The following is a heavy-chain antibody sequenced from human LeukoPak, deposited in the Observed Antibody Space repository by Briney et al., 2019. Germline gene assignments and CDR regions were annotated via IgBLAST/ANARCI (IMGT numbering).Heavy chain of an antibody. CDR1: GFTFSDYY. J-gene: IGHJ6*02. CDR2: ISSSGSTI. Sequence: PGGSLRLSCAASGFTFSDYYMSWIRQAPGKWLEWVSYISSSGSTIYYADSVKGRFTISRDNAKNSLYLQMNSLRAEDTAVYFCARDREQLDVYYYYGMDVWSQGTTVTVSS. D-gene: IGHD6-13*01. V-gene: IGHV3-11*01. CDR3: ARDREQLDVYYYYGMDV.